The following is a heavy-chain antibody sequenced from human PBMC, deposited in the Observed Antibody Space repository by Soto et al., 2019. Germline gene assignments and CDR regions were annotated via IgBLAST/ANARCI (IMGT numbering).Heavy chain of an antibody. CDR2: MNPDSSRT. V-gene: IGHV1-8*01. J-gene: IGHJ4*02. CDR3: ARGTHLGELSLLSCDF. D-gene: IGHD3-16*02. Sequence: QVQLVQSGAEVKKPGASVKVSCTASGYTFTSYDINWVRQGTGQGLEWMGWMNPDSSRTDYAQKFQGRVTMTRNTSISTAYMELSSLTSEDTAGYYCARGTHLGELSLLSCDFGGQGTLVTVSS. CDR1: GYTFTSYD.